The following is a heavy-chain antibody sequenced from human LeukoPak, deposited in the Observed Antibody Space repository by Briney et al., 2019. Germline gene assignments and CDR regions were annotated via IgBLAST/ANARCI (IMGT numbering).Heavy chain of an antibody. CDR3: ARDGPVFSNYMDV. CDR2: IKQDGSEK. CDR1: GFTFSSYT. J-gene: IGHJ6*03. V-gene: IGHV3-7*01. Sequence: GGSLRLSCAASGFTFSSYTMSWVRQAPGKGLEWVANIKQDGSEKYYVDSVKGRFTISRDNAKNSLYLQMNSLRAEDTAVYYCARDGPVFSNYMDVWGKGTTVTISS. D-gene: IGHD2-21*01.